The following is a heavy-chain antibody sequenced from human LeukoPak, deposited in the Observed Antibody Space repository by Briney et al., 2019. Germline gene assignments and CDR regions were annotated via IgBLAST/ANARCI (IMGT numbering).Heavy chain of an antibody. J-gene: IGHJ6*02. CDR2: ISGSGGST. Sequence: QPGGSLRLSCAASRFTFSTYAMSWVRQAPGKGLEWVSAISGSGGSTYYADSVKGRFTISRDNSKNTLYLQMNSLRAEDTAVYYCANDLGDYSYYYYYGMDVWGQGTTVTVSS. CDR3: ANDLGDYSYYYYYGMDV. CDR1: RFTFSTYA. V-gene: IGHV3-23*01. D-gene: IGHD4-17*01.